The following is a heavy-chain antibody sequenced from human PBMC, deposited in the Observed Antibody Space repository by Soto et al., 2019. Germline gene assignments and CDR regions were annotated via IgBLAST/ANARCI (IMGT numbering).Heavy chain of an antibody. CDR3: AISLIAATSFAY. Sequence: GGSLRLSCTASGFAFSSNSMSWVRQAPGKGLEWVSTIGTSGRDTYYADSVKGRFTISRDNSRNTLELQMSSLRAEDTALYYCAISLIAATSFAYWGPGTQVTVSS. CDR1: GFAFSSNS. D-gene: IGHD2-15*01. CDR2: IGTSGRDT. J-gene: IGHJ4*02. V-gene: IGHV3-23*01.